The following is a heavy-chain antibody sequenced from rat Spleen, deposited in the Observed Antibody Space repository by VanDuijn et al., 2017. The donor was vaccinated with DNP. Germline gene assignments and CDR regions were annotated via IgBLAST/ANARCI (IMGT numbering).Heavy chain of an antibody. CDR3: ARQVWAFDY. V-gene: IGHV5-31*01. D-gene: IGHD1-7*01. J-gene: IGHJ2*01. CDR2: ISNTGDNT. Sequence: EVQLVESGGGPVQPGRSLKLSCVASGFIFSNYWMTWIRQAPGKGLEWVASISNTGDNTYYSDSVQGRFSLSRDNAKSTLYLQMDSLRSEDTATYYCARQVWAFDYWGEGVMVTVSA. CDR1: GFIFSNYW.